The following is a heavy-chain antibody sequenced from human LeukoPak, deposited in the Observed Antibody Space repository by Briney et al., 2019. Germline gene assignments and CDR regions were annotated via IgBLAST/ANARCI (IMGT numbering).Heavy chain of an antibody. CDR2: TYYRSKWYN. V-gene: IGHV6-1*01. Sequence: SQTLSLTCAISGDSVSSNSAAWNWIRQSPSRGLEWLGRTYYRSKWYNDCAVSVKSRITINPDTSKNQFSLQLNSVTPEDTAVYYCARDSGTPYSSGLDYWGQGTLVTVSS. CDR3: ARDSGTPYSSGLDY. J-gene: IGHJ4*02. D-gene: IGHD6-19*01. CDR1: GDSVSSNSAA.